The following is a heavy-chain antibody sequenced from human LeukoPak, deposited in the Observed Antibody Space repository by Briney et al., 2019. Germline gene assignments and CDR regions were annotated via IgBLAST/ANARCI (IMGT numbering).Heavy chain of an antibody. CDR2: ISGSGGST. D-gene: IGHD3-22*01. CDR3: AKARGDQYYYDSSGYWDY. J-gene: IGHJ4*02. V-gene: IGHV3-23*01. Sequence: GSLRLSCAASGFTFSSYAMSWVRQAPGKGLEWVSAISGSGGSTYYADSVKGRFTISRDNSKNTLYLQMNSLRAEDTAVYYCAKARGDQYYYDSSGYWDYWGQGTLVTVSS. CDR1: GFTFSSYA.